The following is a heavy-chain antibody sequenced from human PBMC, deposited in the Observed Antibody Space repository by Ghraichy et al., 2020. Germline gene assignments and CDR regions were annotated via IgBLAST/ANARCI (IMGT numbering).Heavy chain of an antibody. CDR1: GFTFSSYS. D-gene: IGHD2-2*02. V-gene: IGHV3-21*01. CDR3: ARDSGYCSSTSCYSWFDP. J-gene: IGHJ5*02. CDR2: ISSSSSYI. Sequence: GESLNISCAASGFTFSSYSMNWVRQAPGKGLEWVSSISSSSSYIYYADSVKGRFTISRDNAKNSLYLQMNSLRAEETAVYYCARDSGYCSSTSCYSWFDPWGQGTLVTVSS.